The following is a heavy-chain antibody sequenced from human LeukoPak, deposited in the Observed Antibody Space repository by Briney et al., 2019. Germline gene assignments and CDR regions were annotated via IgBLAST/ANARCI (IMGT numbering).Heavy chain of an antibody. CDR1: GYTFTTYG. J-gene: IGHJ4*02. V-gene: IGHV1-18*04. D-gene: IGHD3-16*01. CDR3: AREGLGELTLDY. CDR2: ISAYNGNT. Sequence: ASVKVSCKASGYTFTTYGISWVRQAPGQGLEWMGWISAYNGNTNYAQKLQGRVTMTTDTSTNTAYMELRSLRSDDTAVYYCAREGLGELTLDYWGQGTLVSVSS.